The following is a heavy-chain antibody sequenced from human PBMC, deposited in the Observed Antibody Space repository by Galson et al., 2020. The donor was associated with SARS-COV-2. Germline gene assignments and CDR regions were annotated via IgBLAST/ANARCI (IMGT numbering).Heavy chain of an antibody. D-gene: IGHD1-26*01. CDR3: VKDRIMGDSIRGDYFDH. CDR2: ISGDGEST. CDR1: GFTFNKYS. J-gene: IGHJ4*02. V-gene: IGHV3-64D*06. Sequence: GGSLRLSCSASGFTFNKYSMHWIRQGPGKRLDYVASISGDGESTFYGGSVKAIVTISRDNSKHTVYLQMSSLRPEDTAIYYCVKDRIMGDSIRGDYFDHWGQGILVTVSS.